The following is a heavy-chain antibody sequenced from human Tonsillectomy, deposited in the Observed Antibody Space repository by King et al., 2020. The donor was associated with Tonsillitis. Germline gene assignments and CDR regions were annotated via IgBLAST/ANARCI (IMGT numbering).Heavy chain of an antibody. J-gene: IGHJ6*03. V-gene: IGHV3-48*03. Sequence: QLVQSGGGLVQPGGSLRLSCAASGFTFSSYEMNWVRQAPGKGLEWVSYISSIGSTIYYADSLKGRFTISRDNAKNSLYLQMNSLRAEDTAVYYCAREIGAATRTYYYYYMDVWGKGTTVTVSS. CDR3: AREIGAATRTYYYYYMDV. CDR1: GFTFSSYE. CDR2: ISSIGSTI. D-gene: IGHD1-1*01.